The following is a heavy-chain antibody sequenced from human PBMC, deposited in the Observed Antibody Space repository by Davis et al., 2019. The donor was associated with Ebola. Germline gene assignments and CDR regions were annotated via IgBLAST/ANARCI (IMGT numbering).Heavy chain of an antibody. V-gene: IGHV1-2*02. D-gene: IGHD6-13*01. CDR3: ARGVPYSSRSSFDI. Sequence: ASVKVSCKASGYTFTGYYMHWVRQAPGQGLEWMGWINPNSGGTNYAQKFQGRVTMTRDTSISTAYMELSRLRSDDTAVYYCARGVPYSSRSSFDIWGQGTMVTVSS. CDR2: INPNSGGT. CDR1: GYTFTGYY. J-gene: IGHJ3*02.